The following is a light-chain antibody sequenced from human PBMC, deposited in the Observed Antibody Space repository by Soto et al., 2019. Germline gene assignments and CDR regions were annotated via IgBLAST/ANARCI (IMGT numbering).Light chain of an antibody. V-gene: IGKV2-24*01. Sequence: EIVMSQNLLSSAATLGQPAAVSCVSSQSLVHSDGHTSLPWLRVGAGRSPSPLSYQVSDRFSGVPDRFTGSGAETHFTLRISRVEPEDVGTYYCMQSTQFPHTFGGGTKVDI. CDR2: QVS. CDR1: QSLVHSDGHTS. J-gene: IGKJ4*01. CDR3: MQSTQFPHT.